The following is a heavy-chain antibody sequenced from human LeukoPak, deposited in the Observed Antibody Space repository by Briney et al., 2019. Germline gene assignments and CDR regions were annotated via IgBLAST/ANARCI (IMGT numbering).Heavy chain of an antibody. V-gene: IGHV4-61*02. Sequence: SETLSLTCTVSGGSISSSSYYWGWIRQPPGKGLEWIGRIYTSGSTNYNPSLKSRVTISVDTSKNQFSLKLSSVTAADTAVYYCARGPPEDGSGSYYDYWGQGTLVTVSS. CDR1: GGSISSSSYY. D-gene: IGHD3-10*01. J-gene: IGHJ4*02. CDR3: ARGPPEDGSGSYYDY. CDR2: IYTSGST.